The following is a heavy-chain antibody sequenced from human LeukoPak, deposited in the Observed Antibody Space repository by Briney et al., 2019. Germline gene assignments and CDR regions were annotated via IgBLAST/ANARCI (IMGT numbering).Heavy chain of an antibody. Sequence: GGSLRLSCVASGFTFSKYAVCWVRQAPGKGLEWVSSISDSGGKTYYADSVKGRFTISRDNSKNTFYLQMNSLRADDTAVYYCAKTFGTIDPFEYWGQGTLVTVSS. V-gene: IGHV3-23*01. D-gene: IGHD2-2*01. CDR2: ISDSGGKT. J-gene: IGHJ4*02. CDR3: AKTFGTIDPFEY. CDR1: GFTFSKYA.